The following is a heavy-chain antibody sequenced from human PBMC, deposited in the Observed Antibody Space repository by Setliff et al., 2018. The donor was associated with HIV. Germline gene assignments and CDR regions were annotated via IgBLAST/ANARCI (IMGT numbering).Heavy chain of an antibody. J-gene: IGHJ4*02. Sequence: KTSETLSLTCTVSGGSISSHYWSWIRQPPGKGLEWIGSIYYSGSTNYNPSLKSRVTISVDTSENQFSLKLSSVTAADTAVYYCARGLTTYYYDSSGYFFDYWGQGTLVTVSS. CDR1: GGSISSHY. V-gene: IGHV4-59*11. CDR3: ARGLTTYYYDSSGYFFDY. CDR2: IYYSGST. D-gene: IGHD3-22*01.